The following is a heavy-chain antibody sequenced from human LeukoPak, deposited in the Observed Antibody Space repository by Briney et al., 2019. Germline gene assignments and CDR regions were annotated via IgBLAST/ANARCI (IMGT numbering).Heavy chain of an antibody. J-gene: IGHJ4*02. V-gene: IGHV3-7*04. D-gene: IGHD5-24*01. CDR3: TRVGYIDEGIDY. Sequence: GGSLRLSCVASGFPFSSYWMTWVRQAPGKGLEWVANIKQDGSKKSYVDSVKSRFTICRDNAKNSLYLQMNSLGAEDTAIYYCTRVGYIDEGIDYWGQGTLVTVSS. CDR2: IKQDGSKK. CDR1: GFPFSSYW.